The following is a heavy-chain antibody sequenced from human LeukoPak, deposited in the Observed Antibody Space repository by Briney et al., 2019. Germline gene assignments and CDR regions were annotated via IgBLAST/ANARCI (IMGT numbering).Heavy chain of an antibody. J-gene: IGHJ4*02. V-gene: IGHV6-1*01. CDR1: ADSVSSNSAA. Sequence: SQTLSLTCAISADSVSSNSAAWNWIRQSPSRGLEWLGRTSYRSEWYNEYAVSVRSRLTINPDTSKNQFSLQLNSVTPEDTAVYYCARSYYSDTGGYVDYWGQGTLVTVSS. CDR2: TSYRSEWYN. D-gene: IGHD3-22*01. CDR3: ARSYYSDTGGYVDY.